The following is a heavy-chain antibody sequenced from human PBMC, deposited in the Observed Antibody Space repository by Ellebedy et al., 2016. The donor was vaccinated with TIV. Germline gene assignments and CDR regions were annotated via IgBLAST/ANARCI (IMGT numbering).Heavy chain of an antibody. CDR1: GGSFSDYY. D-gene: IGHD4-23*01. Sequence: MPSETLSLTCAVYGGSFSDYYWSWIRQSPGKGLEWIGEINQSGNINHNPSLKSRVTISVDTSKNQLSLRLSSVTAADTAVYYCARDGAGRWDYWGPGTLVTVSS. CDR3: ARDGAGRWDY. V-gene: IGHV4-34*01. CDR2: INQSGNI. J-gene: IGHJ4*02.